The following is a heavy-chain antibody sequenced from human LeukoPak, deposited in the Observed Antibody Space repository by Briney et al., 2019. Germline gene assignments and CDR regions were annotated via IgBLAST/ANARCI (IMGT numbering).Heavy chain of an antibody. CDR1: GFTFSSYE. J-gene: IGHJ4*02. Sequence: GGSLRLSCAASGFTFSSYEMNWVRQAPGKGLEWVSYISSSGSTIYYADSVKGRFTISRDNANNSLYLQMNSLRAEDTAVYYCARILSMNSYWGQGTLVPVSS. CDR3: ARILSMNSY. CDR2: ISSSGSTI. V-gene: IGHV3-48*03. D-gene: IGHD2/OR15-2a*01.